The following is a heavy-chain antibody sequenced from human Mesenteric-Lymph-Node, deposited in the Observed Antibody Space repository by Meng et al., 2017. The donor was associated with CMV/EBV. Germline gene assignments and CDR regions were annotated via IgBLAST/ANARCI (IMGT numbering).Heavy chain of an antibody. CDR2: ISSSSSYI. V-gene: IGHV3-21*01. CDR3: ARDGEASGDY. D-gene: IGHD7-27*01. CDR1: GFTFSSYS. Sequence: GESPKIPCAASGFTFSSYSMNWVRQAPGKGLEWVSSISSSSSYIYYADSVKCRFTISRDNAKQSLYLQRNSLGADHTAVYYCARDGEASGDYWGQGTLVTVSS. J-gene: IGHJ4*02.